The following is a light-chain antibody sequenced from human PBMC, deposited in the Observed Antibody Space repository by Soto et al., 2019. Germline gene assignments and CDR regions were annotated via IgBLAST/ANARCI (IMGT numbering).Light chain of an antibody. J-gene: IGKJ5*01. CDR2: AAS. CDR1: QSISSY. CDR3: QQSYSTPIT. Sequence: DIKMTQSPSSLSASVGAXVTINSRASQSISSYLNWYQQKPGKAPKLMIYAASSLQSGVPSRFSGSGSGTDFTLTISSLQPEDFATYYCQQSYSTPITLGQGTRLEIK. V-gene: IGKV1-39*01.